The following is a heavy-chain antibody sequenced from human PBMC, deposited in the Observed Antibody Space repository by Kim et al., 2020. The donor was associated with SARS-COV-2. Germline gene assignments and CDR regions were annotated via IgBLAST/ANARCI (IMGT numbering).Heavy chain of an antibody. CDR2: IFSGGST. V-gene: IGHV3-53*01. Sequence: GGSLRLSCAASGFTVSTNYLSWVRQAPGKGLELVSVIFSGGSTQYADSVRGRFTISRDNSNNTLYLQMNSLRVEDTAVYYCARDALLIYWGQGTLVTVSS. J-gene: IGHJ4*02. CDR3: ARDALLIY. CDR1: GFTVSTNY. D-gene: IGHD3-9*01.